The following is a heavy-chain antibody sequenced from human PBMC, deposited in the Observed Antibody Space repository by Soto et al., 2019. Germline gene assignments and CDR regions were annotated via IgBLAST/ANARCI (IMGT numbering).Heavy chain of an antibody. CDR2: ISSSGNFI. J-gene: IGHJ4*02. V-gene: IGHV3-21*01. Sequence: EVQLVESGGGLVKPGGSLRLSCAASGLSFRSHSMNWIRQAPGKGLEWVASISSSGNFIHYADSMRGRFTISRDNANNSLYLQMNSLSDEDTAVYYCVRDRPESLFDYWGQGTPVAVSS. CDR1: GLSFRSHS. CDR3: VRDRPESLFDY.